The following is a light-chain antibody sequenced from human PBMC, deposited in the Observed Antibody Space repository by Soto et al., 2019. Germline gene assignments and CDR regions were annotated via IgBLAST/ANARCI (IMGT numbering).Light chain of an antibody. Sequence: QSALTQPASVSGSPGQSITISCTGTSSDVGTYNYVSWHQQHPGKAPKLMIYEVSNRPSGVSNRFSGSKSGNTASLTISGLQAEDEAEYYCSSYTTSTTWVFGGGTKLTVL. CDR2: EVS. V-gene: IGLV2-14*01. CDR1: SSDVGTYNY. CDR3: SSYTTSTTWV. J-gene: IGLJ3*02.